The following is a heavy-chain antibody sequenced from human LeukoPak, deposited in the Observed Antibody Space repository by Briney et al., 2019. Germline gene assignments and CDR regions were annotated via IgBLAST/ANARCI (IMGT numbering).Heavy chain of an antibody. CDR3: ANGAGQYYYGSGSYNY. D-gene: IGHD3-10*01. V-gene: IGHV3-23*01. Sequence: PGGSLRLCCAASGFTFSSYAMSWVRQAAGKGLEWVSAISGSGGSTYYADSVKGRFTISRDNSKNTLYLQMNSLRAEDTAVYYCANGAGQYYYGSGSYNYWGQGTLVTVSS. J-gene: IGHJ4*02. CDR1: GFTFSSYA. CDR2: ISGSGGST.